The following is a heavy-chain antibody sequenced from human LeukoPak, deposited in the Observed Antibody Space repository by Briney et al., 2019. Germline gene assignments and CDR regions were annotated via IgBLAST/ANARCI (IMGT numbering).Heavy chain of an antibody. Sequence: PGESLKISCRGSGYSFTSYWIGWVRQMPGKGLEWMGIIYPGDSDTRYSASFQGQVTISADKSISTAYLQWSSLKASDTAMYYCARHSHVDTAMVTIYWGQGTLVTVSS. CDR2: IYPGDSDT. V-gene: IGHV5-51*01. CDR1: GYSFTSYW. CDR3: ARHSHVDTAMVTIY. D-gene: IGHD5-18*01. J-gene: IGHJ4*02.